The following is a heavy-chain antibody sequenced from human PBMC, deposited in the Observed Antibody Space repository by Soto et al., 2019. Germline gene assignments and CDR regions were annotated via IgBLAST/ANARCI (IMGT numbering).Heavy chain of an antibody. J-gene: IGHJ5*02. CDR3: LGYCSGGSCYSRGWFDP. D-gene: IGHD2-15*01. V-gene: IGHV1-18*01. CDR2: ISAYNGNT. CDR1: GYTFTSYG. Sequence: ASVKVSCKASGYTFTSYGISWVRQAPGQGLEWMGWISAYNGNTNYAQKLQGRVTMTTDTSTSTAYMELRSLRSDDTAVYYCLGYCSGGSCYSRGWFDPWGQGALVTVSS.